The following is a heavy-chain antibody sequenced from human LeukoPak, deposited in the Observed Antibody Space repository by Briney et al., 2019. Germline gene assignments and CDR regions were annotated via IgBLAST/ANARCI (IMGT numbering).Heavy chain of an antibody. Sequence: GESLKISCKGSGYSFTSYWIGWVRQMPGKGLEWMGIINPRDSDTRYSPSFQGQVTISADKSINTAYLQWSSLKASDTAMFYCARGQTRYYYGSGSYYPYDYWGQGTLVTVSS. CDR2: INPRDSDT. J-gene: IGHJ4*02. CDR3: ARGQTRYYYGSGSYYPYDY. CDR1: GYSFTSYW. V-gene: IGHV5-51*01. D-gene: IGHD3-10*01.